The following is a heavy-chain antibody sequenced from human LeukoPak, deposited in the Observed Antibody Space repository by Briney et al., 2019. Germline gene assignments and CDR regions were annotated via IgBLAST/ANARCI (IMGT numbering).Heavy chain of an antibody. CDR1: GYTLTELS. CDR2: FDPEDGET. J-gene: IGHJ4*02. Sequence: ASVKVSCKVSGYTLTELSMHWVRQAPGKGLEWMGGFDPEDGETIYAQKFQGRVTMTEDTSTDTAYMELSSLRSEDTAVYFCSRSYYSSSWYYFDLWGQGTLVTVSS. CDR3: SRSYYSSSWYYFDL. V-gene: IGHV1-24*01. D-gene: IGHD4-11*01.